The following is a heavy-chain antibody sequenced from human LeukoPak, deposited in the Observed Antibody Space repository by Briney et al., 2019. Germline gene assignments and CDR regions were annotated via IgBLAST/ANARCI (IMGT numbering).Heavy chain of an antibody. V-gene: IGHV4-59*08. CDR1: GGSVSTYY. J-gene: IGHJ4*02. D-gene: IGHD6-13*01. CDR2: VYHSGST. CDR3: ARGDSSSWYYLDY. Sequence: SETLSLTCTVSGGSVSTYYWSWIRQPPGKRLEWIGYVYHSGSTNYNPSLKSRVTISVDTSKNQFSLKLSSVTAADTAVYYCARGDSSSWYYLDYWGQGTLATVSS.